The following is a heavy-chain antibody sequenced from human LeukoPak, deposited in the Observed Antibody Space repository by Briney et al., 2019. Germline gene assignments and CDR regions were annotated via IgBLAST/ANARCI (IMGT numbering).Heavy chain of an antibody. CDR1: GFTFSSYA. V-gene: IGHV3-64*01. Sequence: GGSVRLSCAASGFTFSSYAMHWVRQAPGKGLEYVSAISSNGGSTYYANSVKGRFTISRDNSKNTLYLQMGSLRAEDMAVYYCARDRGVSDDYGDYVLSYGLGYWGQGTLVSVSP. J-gene: IGHJ4*02. D-gene: IGHD4-17*01. CDR3: ARDRGVSDDYGDYVLSYGLGY. CDR2: ISSNGGST.